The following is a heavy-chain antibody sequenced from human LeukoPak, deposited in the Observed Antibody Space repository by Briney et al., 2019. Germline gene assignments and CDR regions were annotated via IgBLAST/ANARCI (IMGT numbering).Heavy chain of an antibody. V-gene: IGHV3-11*01. Sequence: KPGGSLRLSCAASGFTFSDYYMNWIRQAPGKGLEWVSYISGSGSTIYYADSVKGRFTISRDNAKNSLYLQMHSLRAEDTAVYYCARESRTYLYDSSGYYSFDYWGQGTLVTVSS. CDR1: GFTFSDYY. J-gene: IGHJ4*02. D-gene: IGHD3-22*01. CDR2: ISGSGSTI. CDR3: ARESRTYLYDSSGYYSFDY.